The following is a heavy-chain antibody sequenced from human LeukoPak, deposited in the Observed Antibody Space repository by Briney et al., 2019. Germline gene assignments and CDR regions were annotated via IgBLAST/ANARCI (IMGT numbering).Heavy chain of an antibody. CDR2: INHSGST. J-gene: IGHJ4*02. D-gene: IGHD4-23*01. Sequence: SETLSLTCAVYGGSFSGYYWSWIHQPPGKGLEWIGEINHSGSTNYNPSLKSRVTISVDTSKNQFSLKLSSVTAADTAVYYCARGPPRTYGGPYYFDYWGQGTLVTVSS. CDR1: GGSFSGYY. CDR3: ARGPPRTYGGPYYFDY. V-gene: IGHV4-34*01.